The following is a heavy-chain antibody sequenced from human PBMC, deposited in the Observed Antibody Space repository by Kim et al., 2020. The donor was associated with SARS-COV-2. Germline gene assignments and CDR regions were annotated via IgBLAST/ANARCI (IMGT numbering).Heavy chain of an antibody. D-gene: IGHD6-19*01. CDR3: AKGRIAVAGTPMNY. V-gene: IGHV3-30*02. J-gene: IGHJ4*02. Sequence: ADSVEGRFTITRDTSKNALYLQMSSLRAEATAIYYCAKGRIAVAGTPMNYWGQGTLVTVSS.